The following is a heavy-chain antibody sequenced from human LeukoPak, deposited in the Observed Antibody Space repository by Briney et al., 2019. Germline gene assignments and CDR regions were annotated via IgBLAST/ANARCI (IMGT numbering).Heavy chain of an antibody. D-gene: IGHD3-9*01. Sequence: SETLSLTCTVSGGSISSYYWSWIRQPPGKGLEWIGYIYYSGSTNYNPSLKSRVTISVDTSKNQFSLKLSSVTAADTAVYYCAKDIGRSRILTGYYNTKAYFDYWGQGTLVTVSS. CDR2: IYYSGST. CDR3: AKDIGRSRILTGYYNTKAYFDY. V-gene: IGHV4-59*01. CDR1: GGSISSYY. J-gene: IGHJ4*02.